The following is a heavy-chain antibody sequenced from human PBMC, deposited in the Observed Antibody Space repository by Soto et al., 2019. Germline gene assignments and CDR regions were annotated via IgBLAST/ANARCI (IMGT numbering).Heavy chain of an antibody. CDR3: ARMGFDIVVVPAAIENTYYYYGMDV. V-gene: IGHV4-59*08. CDR2: IYYSGST. CDR1: GGSISSYY. J-gene: IGHJ6*01. D-gene: IGHD2-2*01. Sequence: QVQLQESGPGLVKPSETLSLTCTVSGGSISSYYWSWIRQPPGKGLEWIGYIYYSGSTNYNPSLKSRVTISVDTSKNQFSLKLSSVTAADTAVYYCARMGFDIVVVPAAIENTYYYYGMDVW.